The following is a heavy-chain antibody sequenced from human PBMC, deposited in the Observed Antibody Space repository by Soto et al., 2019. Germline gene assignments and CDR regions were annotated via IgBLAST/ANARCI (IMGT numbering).Heavy chain of an antibody. Sequence: QVQLVESGGGVVQPGRSLRLSCAASGFTFSSYAMHWVRQAPGKGLEWVAVISYDGSNKYYADSVKGRFTISRDNSKNTLYLQMNSLRAEDTAVYYCATLDTAMGIDYWGQGTLVTVSS. CDR2: ISYDGSNK. CDR3: ATLDTAMGIDY. V-gene: IGHV3-30-3*01. CDR1: GFTFSSYA. J-gene: IGHJ4*02. D-gene: IGHD5-18*01.